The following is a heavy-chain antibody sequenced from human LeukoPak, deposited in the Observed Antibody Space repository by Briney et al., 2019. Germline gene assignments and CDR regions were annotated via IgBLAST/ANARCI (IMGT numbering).Heavy chain of an antibody. D-gene: IGHD2-21*02. CDR1: GYTFTSYG. J-gene: IGHJ4*02. CDR3: ARDRGVVVTTMGLAY. CDR2: ISAYNGNT. V-gene: IGHV1-18*01. Sequence: ASVKVSCKASGYTFTSYGISWVRQAPGQGLEWMGWISAYNGNTNYAQKLQGRVTMTTDTSTSTAYMELRSLRSDDTAVYYCARDRGVVVTTMGLAYWGQGTLVTVSS.